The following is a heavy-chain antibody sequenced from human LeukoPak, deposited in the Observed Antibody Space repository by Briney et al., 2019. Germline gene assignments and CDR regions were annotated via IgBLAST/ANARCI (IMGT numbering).Heavy chain of an antibody. D-gene: IGHD5-12*01. V-gene: IGHV4-59*01. J-gene: IGHJ4*02. Sequence: SETLSLTCTVSGGSISSYSWSWIRQSPGKGLEWIGRVYHSGSINYNPSLKSRVTISVDTSKNQFSLNLSSVTAADTAVYYCVSSYGGYVLDHWGQGTLVIVSS. CDR3: VSSYGGYVLDH. CDR2: VYHSGSI. CDR1: GGSISSYS.